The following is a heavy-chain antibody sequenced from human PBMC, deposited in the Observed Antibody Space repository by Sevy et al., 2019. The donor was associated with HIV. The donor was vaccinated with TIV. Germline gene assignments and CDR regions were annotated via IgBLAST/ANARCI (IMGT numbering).Heavy chain of an antibody. Sequence: GGFLRLSCTASGFIFGDYGMSWVRQAPGKGLEWIAFFKSKIHGGTTENAAPVKGRFTTSRDDSNNIVYLQTSNLKTEDTAVYYFTRWRGSQSIFDYWGQGTLVTVSS. CDR2: FKSKIHGGTT. CDR1: GFIFGDYG. CDR3: TRWRGSQSIFDY. V-gene: IGHV3-49*04. J-gene: IGHJ4*02.